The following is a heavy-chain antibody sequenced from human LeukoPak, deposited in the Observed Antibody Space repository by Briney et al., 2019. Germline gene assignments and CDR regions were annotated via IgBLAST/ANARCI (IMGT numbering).Heavy chain of an antibody. CDR3: ARDRAVTQDWVEFDP. D-gene: IGHD4-17*01. CDR2: IRDSGET. V-gene: IGHV3-66*03. CDR1: GFSVSNYY. J-gene: IGHJ5*02. Sequence: GGSLRLSCAGSGFSVSNYYMSWVRQAPGRGLEWVSLIRDSGETFYADSVKGRFTISRDNSKNTMYLQMNRLRVEDTAVYFCARDRAVTQDWVEFDPWGQGTLVTVSS.